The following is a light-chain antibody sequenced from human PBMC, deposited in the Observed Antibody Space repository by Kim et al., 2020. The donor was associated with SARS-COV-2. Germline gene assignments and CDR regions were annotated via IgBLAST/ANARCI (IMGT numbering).Light chain of an antibody. V-gene: IGKV4-1*01. Sequence: DIVMTQSPDSLAVSLGERVTINCKSSQNILYSSNNKNYLAWYQQKPGQPPKLLIYWASTRESGVPDRFSGSGSGTDFTLTISSLQSEDVAVYYCQEYYSAPYNFGQGTKLEI. J-gene: IGKJ2*01. CDR1: QNILYSSNNKNY. CDR3: QEYYSAPYN. CDR2: WAS.